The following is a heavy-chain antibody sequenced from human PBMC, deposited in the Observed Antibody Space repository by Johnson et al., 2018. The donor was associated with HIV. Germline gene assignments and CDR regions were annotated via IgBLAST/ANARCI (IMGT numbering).Heavy chain of an antibody. D-gene: IGHD1-14*01. Sequence: VQLVESGGGVVQPGGSLRLSCAASGFTFSSYDMHWVRQATGKGLEWVSAIGTAGDTYYPGSVKGRFTISRDNSKNTLYLQMNSLRAEDASVYHCAKDQGELRRTHAFDIWGQGTMVTVSS. CDR2: IGTAGDT. CDR3: AKDQGELRRTHAFDI. CDR1: GFTFSSYD. J-gene: IGHJ3*02. V-gene: IGHV3-13*01.